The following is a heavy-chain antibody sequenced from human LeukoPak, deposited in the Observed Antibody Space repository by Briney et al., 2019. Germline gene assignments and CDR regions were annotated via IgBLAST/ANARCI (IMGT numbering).Heavy chain of an antibody. V-gene: IGHV3-53*01. Sequence: GGSLRLSCAASGFTVSDNYRSWVRQAPGKGLEWVSVMYSRGDTYYAKSVKGRFTFSRDISKNTLYLQMNGLRTEDTAMYYCARDAPQVPAAGVLASWGQGTLVIVSS. D-gene: IGHD6-13*01. CDR2: MYSRGDT. CDR1: GFTVSDNY. CDR3: ARDAPQVPAAGVLAS. J-gene: IGHJ5*02.